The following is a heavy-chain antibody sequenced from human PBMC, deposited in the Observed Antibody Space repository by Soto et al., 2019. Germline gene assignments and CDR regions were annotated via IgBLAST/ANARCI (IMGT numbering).Heavy chain of an antibody. CDR3: AHSIELAYCGGDCYSDLDY. CDR2: IYWNDDK. V-gene: IGHV2-5*01. Sequence: SGPTLVNPTQTLTLTCTFSGFSLSTSGVGVGWIRQPPGKALEWLALIYWNDDKRYSPSLKSRLTITKDTSKNQVVLTMTNMDPVDTATYCCAHSIELAYCGGDCYSDLDYWGQGTLVTVSS. D-gene: IGHD2-21*02. J-gene: IGHJ4*02. CDR1: GFSLSTSGVG.